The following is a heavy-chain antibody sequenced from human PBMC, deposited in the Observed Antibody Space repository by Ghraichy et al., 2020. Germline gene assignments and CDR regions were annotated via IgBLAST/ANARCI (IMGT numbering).Heavy chain of an antibody. CDR1: GGSFSGYY. J-gene: IGHJ6*03. D-gene: IGHD1-14*01. Sequence: GSLSLTCAVYGGSFSGYYWSWIRQPPGKGLEWIGEINHSGSTNYNPSLKSRVTISVDTSKNQFSLKLSSVTTADTAVYYCARGRNYRGRYYMDVWGKGTTVTVSS. V-gene: IGHV4-34*01. CDR2: INHSGST. CDR3: ARGRNYRGRYYMDV.